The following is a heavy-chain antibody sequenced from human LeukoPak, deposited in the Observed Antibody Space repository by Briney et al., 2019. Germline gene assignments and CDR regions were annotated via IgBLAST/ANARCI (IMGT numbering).Heavy chain of an antibody. CDR2: IHSGGTT. Sequence: SETLSLNCTVSGGSISSFFWSWIRQPAGKGLEWIGRIHSGGTTNYNPSLMSRVTLSVDTSKKQISLRLTSVTAADTALYYCARDNPRGYTYGYEHYYYYIDVWGKGTTVTVSS. CDR3: ARDNPRGYTYGYEHYYYYIDV. V-gene: IGHV4-4*07. D-gene: IGHD5-18*01. CDR1: GGSISSFF. J-gene: IGHJ6*03.